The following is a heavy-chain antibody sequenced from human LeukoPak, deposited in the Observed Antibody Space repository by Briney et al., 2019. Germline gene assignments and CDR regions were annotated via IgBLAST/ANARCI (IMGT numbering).Heavy chain of an antibody. CDR3: AKDIAAAGTFGYYYMDV. V-gene: IGHV3-53*05. CDR2: IYSGGST. Sequence: GGSLRLSCAASGFTVSSNYMSWVRQAPGKGLEWVSVIYSGGSTYYADSVKGRFTISRDNSKNTLYLQMNSLRAEDTAVYYCAKDIAAAGTFGYYYMDVWGKGTTVTVSS. J-gene: IGHJ6*03. CDR1: GFTVSSNY. D-gene: IGHD6-13*01.